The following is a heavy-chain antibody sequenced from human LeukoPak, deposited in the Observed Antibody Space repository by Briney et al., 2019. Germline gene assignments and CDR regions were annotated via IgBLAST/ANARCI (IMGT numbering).Heavy chain of an antibody. J-gene: IGHJ4*02. D-gene: IGHD1-26*01. V-gene: IGHV6-1*01. CDR3: PRALEGATYFDP. CDR1: GDSVSSDSAA. Sequence: SQTLSLTCAISGDSVSSDSAAWNWIRQSPSSGLEWLGSTYYRSNWYNDYAVSVKSLITITPATPKNPFSLRFNPLTPEDTAVYYCPRALEGATYFDPWGQGTPVTVSS. CDR2: TYYRSNWYN.